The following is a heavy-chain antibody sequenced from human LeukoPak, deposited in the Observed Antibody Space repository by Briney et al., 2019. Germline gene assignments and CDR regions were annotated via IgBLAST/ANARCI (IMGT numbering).Heavy chain of an antibody. D-gene: IGHD3-10*01. V-gene: IGHV1-69*13. CDR3: ARAAYYYGSGSYHFDY. CDR2: IIPTFGTA. J-gene: IGHJ4*02. Sequence: ASVKVSCKASGGTFSSYAISWVRRAPGQGLEWMGGIIPTFGTANYAQKFQGRVTITADESTSTAYMELSSLRSEDTAVYYCARAAYYYGSGSYHFDYWGQGTLVTVSS. CDR1: GGTFSSYA.